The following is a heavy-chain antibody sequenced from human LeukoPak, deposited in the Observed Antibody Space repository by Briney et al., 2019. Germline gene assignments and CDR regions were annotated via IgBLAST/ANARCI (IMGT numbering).Heavy chain of an antibody. CDR1: GFTFDDYG. D-gene: IGHD6-13*01. Sequence: GGSLRLSCAASGFTFDDYGMSRVRQAPGKGLEWVSGINWNGGSTGYADSVKGRFTISRDNAKNSLYLQMNSLRAEDTALYYCAKDYGSSWWHWFDPWGQGTLVTVSS. J-gene: IGHJ5*02. V-gene: IGHV3-20*04. CDR2: INWNGGST. CDR3: AKDYGSSWWHWFDP.